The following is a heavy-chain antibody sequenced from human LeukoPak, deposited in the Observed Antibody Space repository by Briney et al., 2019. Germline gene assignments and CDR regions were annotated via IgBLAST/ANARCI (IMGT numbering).Heavy chain of an antibody. Sequence: GRSLRLSCAASGFTFSSYGMHWVRQAPGKGLEWVAVIWYDGTNKYYADSVKGRFTISRDTSKNTLYLQMDSLRAEDTAVYYCAGEDLRFLQWLWGQGTLVTVSS. CDR1: GFTFSSYG. V-gene: IGHV3-33*01. D-gene: IGHD3-3*01. CDR3: AGEDLRFLQWL. CDR2: IWYDGTNK. J-gene: IGHJ4*02.